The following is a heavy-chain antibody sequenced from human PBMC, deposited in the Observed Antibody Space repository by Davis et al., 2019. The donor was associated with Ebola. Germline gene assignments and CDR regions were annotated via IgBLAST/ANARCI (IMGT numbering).Heavy chain of an antibody. Sequence: ASVKVSCKASGYTFTSYYMHWVRQAPGQGLEWMGIINPSGGSTSYAQKFQGRVTMTRDTSTSTVYMELSSLRSEDTAVYYCARAGDIVVVVAVEGWFDPWGQGTLVTVSS. CDR3: ARAGDIVVVVAVEGWFDP. CDR1: GYTFTSYY. V-gene: IGHV1-46*01. D-gene: IGHD2-15*01. J-gene: IGHJ5*02. CDR2: INPSGGST.